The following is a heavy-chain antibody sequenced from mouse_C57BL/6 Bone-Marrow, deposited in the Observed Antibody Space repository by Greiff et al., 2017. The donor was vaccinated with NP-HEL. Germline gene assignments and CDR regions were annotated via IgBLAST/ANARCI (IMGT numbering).Heavy chain of an antibody. CDR3: AREGDYDDFDY. D-gene: IGHD2-4*01. CDR1: GYAFSSSW. Sequence: VQLQQSGPELVKPGASVKISCKASGYAFSSSWMNWVKQRPGKGLEWIGRIYPGDGDTNYNGKFKGKATLTADKSSSTAYMQLSSLTSEDSAVYVCAREGDYDDFDYWGQGTTLTVSS. V-gene: IGHV1-82*01. CDR2: IYPGDGDT. J-gene: IGHJ2*01.